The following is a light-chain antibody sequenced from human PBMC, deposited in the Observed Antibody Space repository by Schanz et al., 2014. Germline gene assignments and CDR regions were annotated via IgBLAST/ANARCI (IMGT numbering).Light chain of an antibody. CDR1: SSDVGGYNY. Sequence: QSALTQPPSASGSPGQSVTISCTGTSSDVGGYNYVSWYQQHPGKAPKLIIYEVSKRPSGVPDRFSGSKSGNTASLTISGLQADDEADYYCCSYAGSFTWVFGGRTKLTVL. CDR2: EVS. J-gene: IGLJ3*02. V-gene: IGLV2-8*01. CDR3: CSYAGSFTWV.